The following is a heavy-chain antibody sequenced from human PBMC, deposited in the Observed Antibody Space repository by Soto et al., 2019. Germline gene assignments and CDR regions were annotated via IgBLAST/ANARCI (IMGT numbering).Heavy chain of an antibody. V-gene: IGHV4-59*01. CDR1: GVSSISYY. Sequence: SETLSLTCTVSGVSSISYYWSWIRQPPGKGLEWIGYIYYSGSTNYNPSLKSRVTISVDTSKNQFSLKLSSVTAADTAVYYCARVENGYRAFDIWGQGTMVTVSS. CDR2: IYYSGST. CDR3: ARVENGYRAFDI. J-gene: IGHJ3*02. D-gene: IGHD5-18*01.